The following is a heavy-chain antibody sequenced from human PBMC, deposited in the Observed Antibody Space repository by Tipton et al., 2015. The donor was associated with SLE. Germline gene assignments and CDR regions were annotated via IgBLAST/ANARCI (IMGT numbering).Heavy chain of an antibody. CDR3: AVEDESLLFDP. V-gene: IGHV4-30-4*01. J-gene: IGHJ5*02. CDR1: GGSISSGDYY. CDR2: IYYSGST. Sequence: TLSLTCTVSGGSISSGDYYWSWIRQPPGKGLDWIGYIYYSGSTYYNPSLKSRVTISVDTSKNQFSLKLSSVTAADTAVYYCAVEDESLLFDPWGQGTLVTVSS. D-gene: IGHD2-15*01.